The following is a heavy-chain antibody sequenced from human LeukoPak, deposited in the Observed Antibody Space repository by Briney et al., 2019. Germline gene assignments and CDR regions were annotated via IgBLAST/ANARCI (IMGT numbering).Heavy chain of an antibody. Sequence: SETLSLTCTVSGGSISRSSYYWGWIRQPPGTGLEWIGSIFYSGSTYYNPSLKSRVTISVDTSKNQFSLKLSSVTAADTAVYYCARSGAAGYYYFDYWGQGTLVTVSS. CDR1: GGSISRSSYY. V-gene: IGHV4-39*01. J-gene: IGHJ4*02. CDR3: ARSGAAGYYYFDY. CDR2: IFYSGST. D-gene: IGHD6-13*01.